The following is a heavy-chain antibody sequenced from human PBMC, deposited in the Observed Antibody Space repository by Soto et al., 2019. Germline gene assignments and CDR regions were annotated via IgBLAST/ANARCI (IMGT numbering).Heavy chain of an antibody. Sequence: GGSLRLSCAASGFTFSSYRRSWVRQAPGKGLEWVANIKQDGSEKYYVDSVKGRFTISRDNAKNSLYLQMNSLRAEDTAVYYCARPPDEGDAFDIWGQGTMVTVSS. J-gene: IGHJ3*02. CDR3: ARPPDEGDAFDI. CDR1: GFTFSSYR. CDR2: IKQDGSEK. V-gene: IGHV3-7*01.